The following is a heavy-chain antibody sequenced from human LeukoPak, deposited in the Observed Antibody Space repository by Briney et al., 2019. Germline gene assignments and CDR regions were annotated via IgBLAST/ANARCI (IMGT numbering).Heavy chain of an antibody. J-gene: IGHJ6*03. V-gene: IGHV1-69*05. D-gene: IGHD5-18*01. CDR2: IIPIFGTA. CDR3: ARGPSFVDTAMAHYYYYYMDV. CDR1: GGTFSSYA. Sequence: SVKVSCKASGGTFSSYAISWVRQAPGQGLEWMGGIIPIFGTANYAQKFQGRVTITTDESTSTAYMELSSLRSEDTAVYYCARGPSFVDTAMAHYYYYYMDVWGKGTTVTVSS.